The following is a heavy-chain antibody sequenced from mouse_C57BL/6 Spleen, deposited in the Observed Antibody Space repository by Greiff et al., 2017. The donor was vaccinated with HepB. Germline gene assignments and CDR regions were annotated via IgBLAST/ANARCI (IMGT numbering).Heavy chain of an antibody. CDR1: GFSLTSYG. Sequence: VKLMESGPGLVQPSQSLSITCTVSGFSLTSYGVHWVRQSPGKGLEWLGVIWRGGSTDYNAAFMSRLSITKDNSKSQVFFKMNSLQADDTAIYYCAKTSSMITDAMDYWGQGTSVTVSS. CDR3: AKTSSMITDAMDY. D-gene: IGHD2-4*01. CDR2: IWRGGST. J-gene: IGHJ4*01. V-gene: IGHV2-5*01.